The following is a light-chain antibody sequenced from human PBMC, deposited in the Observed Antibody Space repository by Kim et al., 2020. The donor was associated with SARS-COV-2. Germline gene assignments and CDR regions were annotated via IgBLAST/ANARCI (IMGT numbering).Light chain of an antibody. J-gene: IGLJ3*02. Sequence: SVSPDQTASITCSGDKLGDKYACWYQQKPGQSPGLVIYEDTKRPSGIPERFSGSNSGNTATLTISGTQAMDEADYYCQAWDTSTVVFGGGTQLTVL. CDR2: EDT. CDR3: QAWDTSTVV. CDR1: KLGDKY. V-gene: IGLV3-1*01.